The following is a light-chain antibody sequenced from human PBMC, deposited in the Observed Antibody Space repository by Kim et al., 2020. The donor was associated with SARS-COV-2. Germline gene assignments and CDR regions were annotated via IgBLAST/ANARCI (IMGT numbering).Light chain of an antibody. CDR3: CSYAGSPPYV. Sequence: SALTQPHSVSGSPGQSVTISCTGTSSDVGGYNYVSWYQQHPGKAPKLMIYDVTERPSGVPDRFSASKSGNTASLTISGLQAEDEAGYYCCSYAGSPPYVFGTGTKVTVL. J-gene: IGLJ1*01. V-gene: IGLV2-11*01. CDR2: DVT. CDR1: SSDVGGYNY.